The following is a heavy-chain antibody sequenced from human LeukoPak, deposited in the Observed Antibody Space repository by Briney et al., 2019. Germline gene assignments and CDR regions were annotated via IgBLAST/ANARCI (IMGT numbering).Heavy chain of an antibody. J-gene: IGHJ4*02. D-gene: IGHD3-10*01. Sequence: GGSLRLSCAASGFTFSRYSVNWVRQAPGKGLEWVSCITGGSDYIFYADSVRGRFTISRDDAKNSLYLQMNSLRAEDTAVYYCAKFKGHYGDSEYYFDYWGQGTLVTVSS. CDR3: AKFKGHYGDSEYYFDY. CDR2: ITGGSDYI. V-gene: IGHV3-21*01. CDR1: GFTFSRYS.